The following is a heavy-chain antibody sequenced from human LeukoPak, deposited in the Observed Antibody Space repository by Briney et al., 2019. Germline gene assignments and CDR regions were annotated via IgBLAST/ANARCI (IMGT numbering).Heavy chain of an antibody. J-gene: IGHJ5*02. CDR1: GYTFTGYY. CDR3: ARRIWFGELRFHWFDP. D-gene: IGHD3-10*01. CDR2: INPNSGGT. Sequence: ASVKVSCKASGYTFTGYYMHWVRQAPGQGLEWMGWINPNSGGTNYAQKFQGRVTMTRDTSISTAYMELSRLRSDDTAVYYCARRIWFGELRFHWFDPWGQGTLVTVSS. V-gene: IGHV1-2*02.